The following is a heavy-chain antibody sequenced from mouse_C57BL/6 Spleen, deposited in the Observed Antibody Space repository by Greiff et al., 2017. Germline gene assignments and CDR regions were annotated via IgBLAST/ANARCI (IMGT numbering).Heavy chain of an antibody. V-gene: IGHV1-76*01. J-gene: IGHJ2*01. CDR2: IYPGSGNT. Sequence: QVQLQQSGAELVRPGASVKLSCKASGYTFTDYYINWVKQRPGQGLEWIARIYPGSGNTYYTEKFKGKATLTAEKSSSTAYMQLSSLTSEDSAVYFCARITTVADGFDYWGQGTTLTVSA. CDR1: GYTFTDYY. CDR3: ARITTVADGFDY. D-gene: IGHD1-1*01.